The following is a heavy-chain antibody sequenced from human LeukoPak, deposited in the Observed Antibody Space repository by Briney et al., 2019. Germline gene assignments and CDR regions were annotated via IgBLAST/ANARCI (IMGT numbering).Heavy chain of an antibody. CDR2: IIPIFGTA. CDR1: GGTFSSYA. Sequence: ASVKVSCKASGGTFSSYAISWVRQAPGQGLEWMGGIIPIFGTANYAQKFQGRVTITADESTSTAYMELSSLRSEGTAVYYCARGGYYDSVDYWGQRTLVTVSS. V-gene: IGHV1-69*01. D-gene: IGHD3-22*01. J-gene: IGHJ4*02. CDR3: ARGGYYDSVDY.